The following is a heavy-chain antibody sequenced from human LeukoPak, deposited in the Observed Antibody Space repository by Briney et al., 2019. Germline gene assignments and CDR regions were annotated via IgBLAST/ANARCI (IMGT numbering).Heavy chain of an antibody. V-gene: IGHV3-11*01. J-gene: IGHJ6*02. CDR1: GFTFSDYY. Sequence: PGGSLRLSCAASGFTFSDYYMSWIRQAPGKGLEWVSYISSSGRTIYYADSVKGRFTISRDNAKNSLYLQMNSLRAEDTAVYYCAREGGKQAVAGKRDYYGMDVWGQGTTVTVSS. D-gene: IGHD6-19*01. CDR2: ISSSGRTI. CDR3: AREGGKQAVAGKRDYYGMDV.